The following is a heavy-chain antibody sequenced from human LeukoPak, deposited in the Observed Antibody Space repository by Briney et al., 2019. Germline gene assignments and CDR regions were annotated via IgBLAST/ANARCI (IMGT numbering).Heavy chain of an antibody. D-gene: IGHD1-14*01. V-gene: IGHV1-69*13. CDR3: ARDSYPPLPLPDNWFDP. Sequence: GASVKVSFKASGYTFTSYGISWVRQAPGQGLEWMGGIIPKLGTANYAQKFRGRVTITADESTTTVYMELSSLRSEDTAVYYCARDSYPPLPLPDNWFDPWGQGTLVTVSS. CDR2: IIPKLGTA. CDR1: GYTFTSYG. J-gene: IGHJ5*02.